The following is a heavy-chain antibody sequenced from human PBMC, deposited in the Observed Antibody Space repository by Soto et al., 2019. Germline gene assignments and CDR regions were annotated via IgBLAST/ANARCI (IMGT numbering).Heavy chain of an antibody. D-gene: IGHD3-16*02. J-gene: IGHJ4*02. V-gene: IGHV4-31*03. Sequence: SETLSLTCTVSGGSISSGGYYWSWIRQHPGKGLEWIGYIYYSGSTYYNPSLKSRVTISVDTSKNQFSLKLSSVTAADTAVYYCARVPYDYVWGSYRYSFDYWGQGTLVTVSS. CDR3: ARVPYDYVWGSYRYSFDY. CDR1: GGSISSGGYY. CDR2: IYYSGST.